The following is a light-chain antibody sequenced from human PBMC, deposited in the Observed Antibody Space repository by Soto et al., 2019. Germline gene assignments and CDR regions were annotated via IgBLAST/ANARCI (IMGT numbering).Light chain of an antibody. Sequence: EIVMTQSPATLSVSPGERATLSCRASQSVSSNLVWYQQKPGQAPRLLIYGASTRATGIPARFSGSGSGTEFTLTISSLQSEDFAVYYCQQYLNWLTSGGGTKVEIK. CDR3: QQYLNWLT. J-gene: IGKJ4*01. CDR2: GAS. V-gene: IGKV3-15*01. CDR1: QSVSSN.